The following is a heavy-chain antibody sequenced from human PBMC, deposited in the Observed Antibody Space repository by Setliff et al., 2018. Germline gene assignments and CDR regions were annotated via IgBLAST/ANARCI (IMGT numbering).Heavy chain of an antibody. V-gene: IGHV1-46*03. CDR3: ARDRYYNSWSGTSITAPHDAFDI. CDR2: INPSGGLT. D-gene: IGHD3-3*01. J-gene: IGHJ3*02. CDR1: GYTLTNYY. Sequence: ASVKVSCKASGYTLTNYYMHWVRQAPGQGLEWMGIINPSGGLTRYAQKFQGRVAMTRDTSTSTVYMEVSSLRSEDTAVYYCARDRYYNSWSGTSITAPHDAFDIWGQGTMVTVSS.